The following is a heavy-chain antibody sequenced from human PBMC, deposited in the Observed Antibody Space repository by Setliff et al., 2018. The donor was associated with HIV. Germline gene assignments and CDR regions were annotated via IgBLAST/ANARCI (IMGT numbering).Heavy chain of an antibody. Sequence: ASVKVSCKTSGYTFTNYDINWVRQGTGQGLEWMGWMDPNSGNRGFAQKFQGRLSMTRNTSTTTAYMELSSLRSEDTAAYYCARESACSSTSCPKVLDYWGQGTLVTVSS. J-gene: IGHJ4*02. V-gene: IGHV1-8*02. CDR3: ARESACSSTSCPKVLDY. CDR2: MDPNSGNR. CDR1: GYTFTNYD. D-gene: IGHD2-2*01.